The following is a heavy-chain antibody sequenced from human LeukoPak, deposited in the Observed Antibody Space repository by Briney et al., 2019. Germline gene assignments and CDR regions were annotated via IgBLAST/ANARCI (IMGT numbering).Heavy chain of an antibody. V-gene: IGHV3-23*01. CDR2: ITNSGGDT. D-gene: IGHD3-10*01. Sequence: PGGSLRLSCAASGFTFSTFAMSWVRQAPAKGLEWVSIITNSGGDTYYSDSVKGRFTISRDNSKNTLHLQVNSLRAEDTAVYYWAKSQWGSAVYYYYSYRDVWGKGTTVTVSS. CDR3: AKSQWGSAVYYYYSYRDV. J-gene: IGHJ6*03. CDR1: GFTFSTFA.